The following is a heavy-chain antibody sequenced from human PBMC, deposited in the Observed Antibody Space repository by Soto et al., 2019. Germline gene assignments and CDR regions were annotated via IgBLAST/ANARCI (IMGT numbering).Heavy chain of an antibody. Sequence: GGSLSLSCAASGFTFSNAWMSWVRQAPGKGLEWVGRIKIKTDGGTTDYAAPVKGRFTISRDDSKNTLYLQMNSLKTEDTAVYYCTTDHDFWSGYSPFDYWGQGTLVTVSS. D-gene: IGHD3-3*01. CDR2: IKIKTDGGTT. CDR3: TTDHDFWSGYSPFDY. V-gene: IGHV3-15*01. J-gene: IGHJ4*02. CDR1: GFTFSNAW.